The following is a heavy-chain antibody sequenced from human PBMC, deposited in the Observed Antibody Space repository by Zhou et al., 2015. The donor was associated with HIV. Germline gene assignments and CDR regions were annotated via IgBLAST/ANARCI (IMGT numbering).Heavy chain of an antibody. V-gene: IGHV1-69*01. J-gene: IGHJ6*03. D-gene: IGHD2-8*02. CDR3: ARAGRAGDIVLVLGYYYYMDV. CDR2: IIPIFGTA. CDR1: GGTFSSYA. Sequence: QVQLVQSGAEVKKPGSSVKVSCKASGGTFSSYAISWVRQAPGQGLEWMGGIIPIFGTANYAQKFQGRVTITADESTSTAYMELSSLRSEDTAVYYCARAGRAGDIVLVLGYYYYMDVWGKGTTVTVSS.